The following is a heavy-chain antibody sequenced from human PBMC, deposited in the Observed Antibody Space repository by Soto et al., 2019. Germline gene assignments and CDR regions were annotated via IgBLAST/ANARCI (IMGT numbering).Heavy chain of an antibody. J-gene: IGHJ4*02. V-gene: IGHV1-18*01. D-gene: IGHD3-3*01. Sequence: ASVKVSCKASGYTFTSYGISWVRQAPGQGLEWMGWISAYNGNTNYAQKLQGRVTMTTDTSTSTAYMELRSLRSDDTAVYYCARDLNVLRFLGWLQGPNYFDYWGQGTLVTVSS. CDR2: ISAYNGNT. CDR1: GYTFTSYG. CDR3: ARDLNVLRFLGWLQGPNYFDY.